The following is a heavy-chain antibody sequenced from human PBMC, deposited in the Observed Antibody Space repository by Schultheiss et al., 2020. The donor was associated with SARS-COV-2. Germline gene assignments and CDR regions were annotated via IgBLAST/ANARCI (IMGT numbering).Heavy chain of an antibody. J-gene: IGHJ4*02. Sequence: GGSLRLSCAASGFTFSSYAMSWVRQAPGKGLEWVSVITGDGGSTNYADSVKGRFTISRDNSKNTLYLQMNSLRVEDTALYYCARAPMDNNSWTSDYWGQGTLVTVSS. CDR1: GFTFSSYA. V-gene: IGHV3-23*01. CDR3: ARAPMDNNSWTSDY. CDR2: ITGDGGST. D-gene: IGHD6-13*01.